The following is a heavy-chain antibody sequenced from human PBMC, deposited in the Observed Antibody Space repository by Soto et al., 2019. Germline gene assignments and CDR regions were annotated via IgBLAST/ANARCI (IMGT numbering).Heavy chain of an antibody. CDR1: GDSVSSNSAA. V-gene: IGHV6-1*01. J-gene: IGHJ4*02. Sequence: SQPLSLTCAISGDSVSSNSAAGSWIIRSPSRGLEWLGRTYYRSKWYNDHAVSVKSRITINPDTSKNQFSLQLNTVTPEDTAVYYCARDDSSGSFFDYWGQGTLVTVSS. D-gene: IGHD6-19*01. CDR2: TYYRSKWYN. CDR3: ARDDSSGSFFDY.